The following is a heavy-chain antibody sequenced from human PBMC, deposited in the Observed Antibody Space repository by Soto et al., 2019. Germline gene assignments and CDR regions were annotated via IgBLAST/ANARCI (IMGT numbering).Heavy chain of an antibody. J-gene: IGHJ6*02. CDR1: GGTSSNFV. CDR2: ILPMFGAV. D-gene: IGHD3-3*01. Sequence: QVQLVQSGTEVKKSGSSVKVSCRASGGTSSNFVITWVRQVPGQGLEWLGGILPMFGAVKYAQKFQDRLIITADRSTQTADMELGRLRSEDTAVYYCARPKRSGYDRGDSYYHTMDVWGHGTTVTVS. V-gene: IGHV1-69*06. CDR3: ARPKRSGYDRGDSYYHTMDV.